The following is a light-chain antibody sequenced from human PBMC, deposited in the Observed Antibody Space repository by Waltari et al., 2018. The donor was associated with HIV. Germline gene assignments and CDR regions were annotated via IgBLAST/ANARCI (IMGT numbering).Light chain of an antibody. J-gene: IGLJ1*01. Sequence: QSALTQPPSASGSPGQSVTISCTGTSSDVGGYNYVPWYQQHPGKAPKRMIYEVTKRPSGVPDRFSGSKSGNTASLTVSGLQAEDEADYYCSSYAGSNSYVVGTGTKVTVL. CDR1: SSDVGGYNY. CDR2: EVT. CDR3: SSYAGSNSYV. V-gene: IGLV2-8*01.